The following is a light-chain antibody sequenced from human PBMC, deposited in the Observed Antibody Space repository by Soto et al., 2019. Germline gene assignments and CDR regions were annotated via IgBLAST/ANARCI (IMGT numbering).Light chain of an antibody. CDR1: QSVSSRY. CDR2: GAS. CDR3: QQYGISPWT. Sequence: EIVLTQSPGTLSLSPGERVTLSCRTSQSVSSRYFAWYQHKPGQAPRLLIYGASNRATGIPDRFSGSGSGTDFTLTISRLEPEDFAVYYCQQYGISPWTFGQGTKVEIK. V-gene: IGKV3-20*01. J-gene: IGKJ1*01.